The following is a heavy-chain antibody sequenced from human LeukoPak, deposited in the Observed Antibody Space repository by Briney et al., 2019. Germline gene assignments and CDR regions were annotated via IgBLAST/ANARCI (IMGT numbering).Heavy chain of an antibody. D-gene: IGHD6-13*01. CDR3: ARGQQLVKTD. CDR1: GFTFSTYG. CDR2: IWYDGSIK. V-gene: IGHV3-33*01. J-gene: IGHJ4*02. Sequence: GGSLRLSCAASGFTFSTYGMHWVRQAPGKGLEWVAVIWYDGSIKDYADSVKGRFTISRDNSKNTLYLQMNSLRAEDTAVYYRARGQQLVKTDWGQGTLVTVSS.